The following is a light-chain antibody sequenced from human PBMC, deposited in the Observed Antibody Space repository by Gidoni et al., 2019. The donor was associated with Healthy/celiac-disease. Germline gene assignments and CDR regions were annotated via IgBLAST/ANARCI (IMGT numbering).Light chain of an antibody. J-gene: IGKJ1*01. V-gene: IGKV2-28*01. Sequence: DSVTTQSLLSLPVTPGEPGSISCRSSQSLLQRNGNHNLDWYLQKPGQSPQSLIYLGSKRASGVPARFSGSGSGTDFTLKISRVEAEDVGVYYCVQALQTPRTFGQXTKVEIK. CDR1: QSLLQRNGNHN. CDR3: VQALQTPRT. CDR2: LGS.